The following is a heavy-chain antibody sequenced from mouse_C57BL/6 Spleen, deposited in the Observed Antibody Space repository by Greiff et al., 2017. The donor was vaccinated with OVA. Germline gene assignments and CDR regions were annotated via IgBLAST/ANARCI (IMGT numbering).Heavy chain of an antibody. D-gene: IGHD1-1*01. CDR1: GYTFTSYW. CDR3: ARWDYGSSPYAMDY. CDR2: IDPNSGGT. Sequence: QVQLKESGAELVKPGASVKLSCKASGYTFTSYWMHWVKQRPGRGLEWIGRIDPNSGGTKYNEKFKSKATLTVDKPSSTAYMQLSSLTSEDSAVYYCARWDYGSSPYAMDYWGQGTSVTVSS. V-gene: IGHV1-72*01. J-gene: IGHJ4*01.